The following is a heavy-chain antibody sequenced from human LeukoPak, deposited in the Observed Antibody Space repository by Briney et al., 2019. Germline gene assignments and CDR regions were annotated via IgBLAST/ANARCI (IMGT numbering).Heavy chain of an antibody. CDR3: AREAAAGWIDY. V-gene: IGHV1-18*01. CDR2: INADNGNT. CDR1: GYTFTSYG. Sequence: ASVKVSCKASGYTFTSYGISWVRQAPGQGLEWMGWINADNGNTNHAQKPQGRVTMTTDTSTSTAYMELRGLRSDDTAVYYCAREAAAGWIDYWGQGTLVTVSS. D-gene: IGHD6-13*01. J-gene: IGHJ4*02.